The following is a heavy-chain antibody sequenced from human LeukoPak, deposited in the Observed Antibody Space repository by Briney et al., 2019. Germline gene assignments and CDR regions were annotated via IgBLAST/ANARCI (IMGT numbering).Heavy chain of an antibody. Sequence: PGGSLRLSCAASGFTFSSYWMHWVRQAPGKGLVWVSRINSDGSSTSYADSVKGRFTISRDNAKNTLYLQMDSLRAEDTAVYYCARDPSRLAVGPGGFDYWGQGTLVTVSS. CDR1: GFTFSSYW. CDR2: INSDGSST. V-gene: IGHV3-74*01. CDR3: ARDPSRLAVGPGGFDY. D-gene: IGHD6-19*01. J-gene: IGHJ4*02.